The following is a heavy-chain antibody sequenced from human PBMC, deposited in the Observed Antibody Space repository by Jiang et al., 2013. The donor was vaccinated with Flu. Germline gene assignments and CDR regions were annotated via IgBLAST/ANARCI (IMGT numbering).Heavy chain of an antibody. CDR2: IYYSGTT. CDR3: ASQHWDHGVGSYYMSH. J-gene: IGHJ4*02. Sequence: SIISEKSYWGWIRQPPGKGLEWIGSIYYSGTTYYNPSLKSRVTMSVDTSKKQFSLRLTSVSAADTAVYYCASQHWDHGVGSYYMSHWGQGALVTVSS. V-gene: IGHV4-39*07. CDR1: SIISEKSY. D-gene: IGHD3-10*01.